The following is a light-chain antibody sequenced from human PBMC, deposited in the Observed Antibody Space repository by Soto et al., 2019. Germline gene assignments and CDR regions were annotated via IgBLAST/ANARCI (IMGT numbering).Light chain of an antibody. V-gene: IGKV1-5*01. CDR1: QSFTRW. J-gene: IGKJ4*01. CDR2: DAS. CDR3: QQSYSPPFT. Sequence: DIQMTQSPSTLSASVGDRVTITCRASQSFTRWLAWYQQKPGKAPKLLIYDASNLEIGDPSRCSGSGSGTDFTHTISSLQPEDFAPYYCQQSYSPPFTFGGGAKVEIK.